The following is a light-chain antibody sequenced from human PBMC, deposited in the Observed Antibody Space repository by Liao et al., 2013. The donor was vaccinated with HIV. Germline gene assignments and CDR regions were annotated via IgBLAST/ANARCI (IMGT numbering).Light chain of an antibody. CDR1: KLGEKY. Sequence: SYELTQPPSVSVSPGQTARITCSGNKLGEKYTSWYQQKPGQSPVVVMYQDKKRPSGIPERFSGSNSGDRATLTITGTQAMDEADYYCQAWDSNSLYVFGSGTKVTVL. J-gene: IGLJ1*01. CDR2: QDK. CDR3: QAWDSNSLYV. V-gene: IGLV3-1*01.